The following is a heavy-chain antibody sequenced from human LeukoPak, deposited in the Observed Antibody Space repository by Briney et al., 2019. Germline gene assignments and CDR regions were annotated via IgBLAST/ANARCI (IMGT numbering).Heavy chain of an antibody. CDR3: ARGPPTWRGTTVIRYYYYYYMDV. CDR1: GYTFTGYY. D-gene: IGHD4-17*01. V-gene: IGHV1-2*02. Sequence: ASVKVSCKASGYTFTGYYMHWVRQAPGQGLEWMGWINPNSGGTNYAQKFQGRVTMTRDTSISTAYMELSRLRSDDTAVYYCARGPPTWRGTTVIRYYYYYYMDVWGKGTTVTISS. J-gene: IGHJ6*03. CDR2: INPNSGGT.